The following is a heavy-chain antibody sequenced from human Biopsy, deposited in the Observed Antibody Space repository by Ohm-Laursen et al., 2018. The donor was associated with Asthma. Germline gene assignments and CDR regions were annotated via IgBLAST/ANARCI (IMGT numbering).Heavy chain of an antibody. CDR2: HDHEEGGT. J-gene: IGHJ4*02. CDR3: ASDFPKDYVRYNFQF. D-gene: IGHD4-17*01. CDR1: GYSLTDLS. V-gene: IGHV1-24*01. Sequence: GATVKISCKISGYSLTDLSMHWVRQAPGQGLEWMGGHDHEEGGTVNARRFQGRVTMTEDTSTETAYMELSNLSSDDTAVYYCASDFPKDYVRYNFQFWGQGTLVTVSS.